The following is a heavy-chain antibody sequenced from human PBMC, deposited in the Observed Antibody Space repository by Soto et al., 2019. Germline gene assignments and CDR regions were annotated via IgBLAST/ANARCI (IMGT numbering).Heavy chain of an antibody. J-gene: IGHJ3*02. CDR2: IYYSGST. Sequence: PSETLSLTCTVSGGSISSSSYYWGWIRQPPGKGLEWIGSIYYSGSTYYNPSLKSRVTISVDTSKNQFSLKLSSVTAADTAVYYCATRGYYGSGNYQGGILIDAFDIWGQGTMVTVSS. CDR3: ATRGYYGSGNYQGGILIDAFDI. V-gene: IGHV4-39*01. D-gene: IGHD3-10*01. CDR1: GGSISSSSYY.